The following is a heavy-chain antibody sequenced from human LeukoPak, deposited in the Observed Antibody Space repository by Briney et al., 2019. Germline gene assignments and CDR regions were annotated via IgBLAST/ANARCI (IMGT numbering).Heavy chain of an antibody. D-gene: IGHD3-3*01. J-gene: IGHJ6*03. CDR3: ARGIRFLEWLLLGKHYYYYMDV. V-gene: IGHV1-8*01. CDR1: GYTFTSYD. Sequence: WASVKVSCKASGYTFTSYDINWVRQATGQGLEWMGWMNPNSGNTGYAQKFQGRVTMTRNTSISTAYMELSSLRSEDTAVYYCARGIRFLEWLLLGKHYYYYMDVWGKGTTVTVSS. CDR2: MNPNSGNT.